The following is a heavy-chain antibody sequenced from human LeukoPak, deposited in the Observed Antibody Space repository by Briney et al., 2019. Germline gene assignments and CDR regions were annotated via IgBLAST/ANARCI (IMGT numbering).Heavy chain of an antibody. J-gene: IGHJ3*02. CDR1: GFTFTSSA. CDR3: AADLIDDSSGYYWSLPFDI. V-gene: IGHV1-58*02. D-gene: IGHD3-22*01. CDR2: IVVGSGNT. Sequence: SVKVSCKASGFTFTSSAMQWVRQARGQRLEWIGWIVVGSGNTNYAQKFQERVTITRDMSTSTAYMELSSLRSEDTAVYYCAADLIDDSSGYYWSLPFDIWGQGTMVTVSS.